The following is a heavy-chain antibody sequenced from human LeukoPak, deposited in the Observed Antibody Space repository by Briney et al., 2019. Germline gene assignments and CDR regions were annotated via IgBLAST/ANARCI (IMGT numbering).Heavy chain of an antibody. CDR1: GGSISSSSYY. D-gene: IGHD5-12*01. CDR2: MYDSGST. Sequence: SETLSLTCTVSGGSISSSSYYWGWIRQPPGKGLEWIGSMYDSGSTYYNPALKSRITISVDTSKNQFSLKLSSVTAADTAVYYCARGRSGYDSHWGHGTLVTVSS. CDR3: ARGRSGYDSH. V-gene: IGHV4-39*01. J-gene: IGHJ4*01.